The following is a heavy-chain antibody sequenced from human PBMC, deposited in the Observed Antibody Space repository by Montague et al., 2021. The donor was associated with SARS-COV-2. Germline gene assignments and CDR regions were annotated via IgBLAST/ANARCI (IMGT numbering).Heavy chain of an antibody. D-gene: IGHD3-16*01. J-gene: IGHJ3*02. Sequence: SLRLSCAASGFTFSSYAMHWVRQAPGKGLEWVSVISYDGSNKYYADSVKGRFTTSRDNSKNTLYLQMNSLRAEDTAVYYCARDQGGAFDIWGQGKMVTVSS. CDR2: ISYDGSNK. CDR1: GFTFSSYA. V-gene: IGHV3-30*04. CDR3: ARDQGGAFDI.